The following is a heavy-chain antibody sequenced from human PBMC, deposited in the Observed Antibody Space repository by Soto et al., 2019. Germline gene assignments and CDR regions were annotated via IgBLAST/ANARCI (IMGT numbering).Heavy chain of an antibody. D-gene: IGHD3-10*01. V-gene: IGHV1-46*01. CDR3: ARDRDYPGNVWFDP. CDR2: NTPSGAST. J-gene: IGHJ5*02. Sequence: ASVKISCKASGYIFSSYYMHWVRQAPGQGLEWMGINTPSGASTSYAQKFQGRVTMTRDTSTSTLYMELSSLRSEDTAVYYCARDRDYPGNVWFDPWGQGTLVTVSS. CDR1: GYIFSSYY.